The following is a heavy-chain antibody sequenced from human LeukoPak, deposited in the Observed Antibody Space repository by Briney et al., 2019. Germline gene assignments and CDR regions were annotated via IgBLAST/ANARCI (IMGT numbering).Heavy chain of an antibody. CDR2: IYHSGST. V-gene: IGHV4-38-2*01. J-gene: IGHJ6*03. CDR1: GYSIRSGYY. CDR3: ARQGGSNSPYYYYYMDV. Sequence: PSETLSLTSAVPGYSIRSGYYWGWFRQPPGKALEWIGCIYHSGSTYFNPSLKSRVTISVYTSKNQFSLKLSSVTAADTAMYYCARQGGSNSPYYYYYMDVWGKGTKVTV. D-gene: IGHD6-13*01.